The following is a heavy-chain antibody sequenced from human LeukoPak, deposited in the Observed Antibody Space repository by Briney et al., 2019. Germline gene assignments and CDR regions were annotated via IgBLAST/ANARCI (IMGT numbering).Heavy chain of an antibody. CDR3: AKGLINDWSALEY. D-gene: IGHD3-9*01. CDR2: ISVSVGTT. Sequence: PGGSLRLSCAASGFTFNSYAMTWVRQAPGKGLEWVSAISVSVGTTYYADSVRGHFTISRDNSRTTLSLQMNSLTAEDTSANYVAKGLINDWSALEYWGQGTLVTVYS. CDR1: GFTFNSYA. V-gene: IGHV3-23*01. J-gene: IGHJ4*02.